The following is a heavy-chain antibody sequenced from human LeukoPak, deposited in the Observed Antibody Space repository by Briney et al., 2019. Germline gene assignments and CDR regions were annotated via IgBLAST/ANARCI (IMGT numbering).Heavy chain of an antibody. D-gene: IGHD2-2*01. CDR2: FDPEDGET. J-gene: IGHJ6*02. V-gene: IGHV1-24*01. CDR3: ARESYCSSTSCYSDYYYYGMDV. CDR1: GYTLTELS. Sequence: ASVKVSCTVSGYTLTELSMHWVRQAPGKGLEWMGGFDPEDGETIYAQKFQGRVTMTEDTSTDTAYMELRSLRSDDTAVYYCARESYCSSTSCYSDYYYYGMDVWGQGTTVTVSS.